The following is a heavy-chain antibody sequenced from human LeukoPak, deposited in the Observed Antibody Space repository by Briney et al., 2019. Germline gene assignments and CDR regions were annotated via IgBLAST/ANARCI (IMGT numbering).Heavy chain of an antibody. CDR1: GYTFTSYD. J-gene: IGHJ4*02. Sequence: ASVKVSCKASGYTFTSYDINWVRQAPGQGLEWMGWINPNSGGTNYAQKFQGRVTMTRDTSISTAYMELSRLRSDDTAVYYCARDLRITMIEDYWGQGTLVTVSS. CDR3: ARDLRITMIEDY. D-gene: IGHD3-22*01. V-gene: IGHV1-2*02. CDR2: INPNSGGT.